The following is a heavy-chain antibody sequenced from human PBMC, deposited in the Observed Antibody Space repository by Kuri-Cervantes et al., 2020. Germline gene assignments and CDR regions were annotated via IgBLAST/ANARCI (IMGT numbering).Heavy chain of an antibody. CDR2: IYYSGST. J-gene: IGHJ4*02. CDR3: ARVYYAYVWGSRVDY. CDR1: GGSISSGDYY. D-gene: IGHD3-16*01. V-gene: IGHV4-30-4*08. Sequence: SETLSLTCTVSGGSISSGDYYWSWIRQPPGKGLEWIGYIYYSGSTNYNPSLKSRVTISVDTSKNQFSLKLSSVTAADTAVYYCARVYYAYVWGSRVDYWGQGTLVTVSS.